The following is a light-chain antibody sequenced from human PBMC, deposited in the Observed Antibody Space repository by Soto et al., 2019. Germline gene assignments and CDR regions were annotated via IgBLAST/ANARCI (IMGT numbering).Light chain of an antibody. Sequence: SVLTQPASVSGTPGQSITITCTGSDNDVGRYSYVSWYQQYPGKTPKLIIYEVRLRPSGISDRFSGSKSGITASLTISGLQPEDEADYYCASYTTDTTRLFGSGTKLTVL. CDR1: DNDVGRYSY. V-gene: IGLV2-14*01. J-gene: IGLJ1*01. CDR3: ASYTTDTTRL. CDR2: EVR.